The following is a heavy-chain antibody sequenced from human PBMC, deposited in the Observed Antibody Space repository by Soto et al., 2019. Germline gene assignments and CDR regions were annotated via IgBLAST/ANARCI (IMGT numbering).Heavy chain of an antibody. CDR1: GGSFSGYY. CDR3: ARSIVLVVAATVDYYYGMDV. CDR2: INHSGST. D-gene: IGHD2-15*01. J-gene: IGHJ6*02. Sequence: AETLSLTCAVYGGSFSGYYWSWVRQPPGEGLEWIGEINHSGSTNYNPSLKSRVTISVDTSKKQFSLKLSSVTAANTAVYYCARSIVLVVAATVDYYYGMDVWGQGTTVTVS. V-gene: IGHV4-34*01.